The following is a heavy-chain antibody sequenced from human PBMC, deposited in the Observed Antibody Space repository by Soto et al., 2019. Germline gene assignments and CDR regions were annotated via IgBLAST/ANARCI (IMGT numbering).Heavy chain of an antibody. CDR1: GYSFTSYW. J-gene: IGHJ5*02. V-gene: IGHV5-10-1*01. CDR2: IDPSDSYT. CDR3: VRHISWALDVFDP. D-gene: IGHD2-21*01. Sequence: GESLKISCKGSGYSFTSYWISWVRQMPGKGLEWMGRIDPSDSYTNYSPSFQGHVTISADKSISTAYLQWSSLKASDTAMYYCVRHISWALDVFDPWGQGTLVTVSS.